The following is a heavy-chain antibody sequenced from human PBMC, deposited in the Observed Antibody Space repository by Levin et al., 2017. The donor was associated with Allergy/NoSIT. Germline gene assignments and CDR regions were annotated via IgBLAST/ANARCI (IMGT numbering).Heavy chain of an antibody. J-gene: IGHJ3*02. CDR2: ISSSSSYT. Sequence: GESLKISCAASGFTFSDYYMSWIRQAPGKGLEWVSYISSSSSYTNYADSVKGRFTISRDNAKNSLYLQMNSLRAEDTAVYYCARGRAIAVAKPLDAFDIWGQGTMVTVSS. V-gene: IGHV3-11*05. CDR3: ARGRAIAVAKPLDAFDI. D-gene: IGHD6-19*01. CDR1: GFTFSDYY.